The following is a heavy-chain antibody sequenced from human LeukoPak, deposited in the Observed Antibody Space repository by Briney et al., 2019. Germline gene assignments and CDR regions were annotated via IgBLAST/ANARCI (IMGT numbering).Heavy chain of an antibody. J-gene: IGHJ4*02. Sequence: ASVKVSCKASGYTFTSYYMHWVRQAPGQGLEWMGWINPNSGGTNYAQKFQGRVTMTRDTSISTAYMELSRLRSDDTAVYYCARDPNTYYYDSSGPARDYWGQGTLVTVSS. D-gene: IGHD3-22*01. V-gene: IGHV1-2*02. CDR2: INPNSGGT. CDR1: GYTFTSYY. CDR3: ARDPNTYYYDSSGPARDY.